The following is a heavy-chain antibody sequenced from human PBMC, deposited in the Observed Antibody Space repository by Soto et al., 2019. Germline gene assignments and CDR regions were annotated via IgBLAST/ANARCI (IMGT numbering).Heavy chain of an antibody. Sequence: QVQLQESGPGLVKPSETLSLTCTVSGGSISNYYWSWIRQPPGKGLEWIAYIYSSGSTNYNPSLRSRVTLSVDTSKNQFSLRLGSVTAADTAVYYCARRPLSSYYFDNWGQGTLVTVSS. J-gene: IGHJ4*02. CDR1: GGSISNYY. CDR2: IYSSGST. CDR3: ARRPLSSYYFDN. V-gene: IGHV4-59*08.